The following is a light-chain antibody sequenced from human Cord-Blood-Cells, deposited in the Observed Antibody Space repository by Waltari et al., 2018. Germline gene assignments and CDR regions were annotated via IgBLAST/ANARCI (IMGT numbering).Light chain of an antibody. Sequence: QSPLTQPPSVSGSPGQSIPISCTGTSSDVGSYNLFSWYQQPPGKAPKLMIYEGSKRPSGVSNRFSGSKSGNTASLTISGLQAEDEADYYCCSYAGSSTYVVFGGGTKLTVL. CDR1: SSDVGSYNL. CDR2: EGS. CDR3: CSYAGSSTYVV. J-gene: IGLJ2*01. V-gene: IGLV2-23*01.